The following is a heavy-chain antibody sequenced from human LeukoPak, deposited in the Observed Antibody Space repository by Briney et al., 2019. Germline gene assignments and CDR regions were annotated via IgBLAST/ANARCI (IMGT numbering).Heavy chain of an antibody. J-gene: IGHJ5*02. CDR3: ARGAVAGSLDWFDP. V-gene: IGHV4-59*01. D-gene: IGHD6-19*01. CDR2: IYNSGRT. Sequence: SETLSLTCTVSGDSISSYYWSWIRQPPGKGLEWIAYIYNSGRTDYNPALKSRVTISIDTSKNQFSLKLSSVTAADTAVYSCARGAVAGSLDWFDPWGQGTLVTVSS. CDR1: GDSISSYY.